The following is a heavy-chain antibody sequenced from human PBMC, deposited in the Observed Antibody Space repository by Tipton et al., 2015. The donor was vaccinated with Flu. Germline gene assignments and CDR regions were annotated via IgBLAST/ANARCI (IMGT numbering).Heavy chain of an antibody. J-gene: IGHJ4*02. V-gene: IGHV4-38-2*02. CDR3: ARAAGIVVD. Sequence: TLSLTCSVSGDSIGSPYYWAWIRQPPGKGLQWIGNVHRSGNTYYNPSLTSRVTISVDKSKNQFSLRLTSVTAADTALYYCARAAGIVVDWGQGTLVTVSS. D-gene: IGHD2-21*01. CDR2: VHRSGNT. CDR1: GDSIGSPYY.